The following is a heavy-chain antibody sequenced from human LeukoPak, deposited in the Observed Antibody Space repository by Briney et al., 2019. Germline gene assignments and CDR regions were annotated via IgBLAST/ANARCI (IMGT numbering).Heavy chain of an antibody. Sequence: GGSLRLSCAASGFTFSSYSMNWVRQAPGKGLEWVSSISSSSSYIYHADSVKGRFTISRDNAKNSLYLQMNSLRAEDTAVYYCARVVRRDFDYWGQGTLATVSS. J-gene: IGHJ4*02. V-gene: IGHV3-21*01. CDR2: ISSSSSYI. CDR1: GFTFSSYS. CDR3: ARVVRRDFDY.